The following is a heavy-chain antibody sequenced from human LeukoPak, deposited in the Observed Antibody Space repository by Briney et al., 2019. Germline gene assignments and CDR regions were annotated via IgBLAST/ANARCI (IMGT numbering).Heavy chain of an antibody. D-gene: IGHD3-10*01. CDR2: IIPILGIA. CDR3: AREVGSYYYYYGMDV. CDR1: GGTFSSYA. J-gene: IGHJ6*02. V-gene: IGHV1-69*04. Sequence: SVKVSCKASGGTFSSYAISWVRQAPGQGLEWMGRIIPILGIANYAQKLQGRVTITADKSTSTAYMELSSLRSEDTAVYYCAREVGSYYYYYGMDVWGQGTTVTVSS.